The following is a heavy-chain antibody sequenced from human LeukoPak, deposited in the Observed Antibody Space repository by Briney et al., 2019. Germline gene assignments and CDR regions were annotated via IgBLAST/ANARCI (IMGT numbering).Heavy chain of an antibody. CDR2: ISYDGSNK. CDR3: ARDLRGGYVEARFGY. D-gene: IGHD5-12*01. CDR1: GFTFSSYA. V-gene: IGHV3-30-3*01. J-gene: IGHJ4*02. Sequence: GGSLRLSCAASGFTFSSYAMHWVRQAPGKGLEWVAVISYDGSNKYYADSVKGRFTISRDNSKNTLYLQMNSLRAEDTAVYYCARDLRGGYVEARFGYWGQGTLVTVSS.